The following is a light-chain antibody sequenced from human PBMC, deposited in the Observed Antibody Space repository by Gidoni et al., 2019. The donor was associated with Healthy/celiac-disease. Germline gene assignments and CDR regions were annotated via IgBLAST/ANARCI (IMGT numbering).Light chain of an antibody. CDR1: QSISSY. J-gene: IGKJ4*01. V-gene: IGKV1-39*01. CDR3: QQSYNTPLT. CDR2: AAS. Sequence: DIQVTQSPSSLSASVGDRVNITSRASQSISSYLHWYQQKPGKAPKLLIYAASSLQTGVPSRFSGSGSGTDFTLTISSLQPEDFATYYCQQSYNTPLTFXGXTKVEIK.